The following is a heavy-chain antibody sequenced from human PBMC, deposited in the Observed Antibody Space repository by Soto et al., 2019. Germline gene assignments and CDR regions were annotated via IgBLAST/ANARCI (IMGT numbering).Heavy chain of an antibody. D-gene: IGHD1-1*01. CDR3: AHRVTYSTNYNVGLFDP. V-gene: IGHV2-5*02. CDR1: GLSLSTPGVG. CDR2: IYWDNDK. J-gene: IGHJ5*02. Sequence: QITLKESGPALMEPTQTLTLTCSFSGLSLSTPGVGVGWLRQAPGKALECLAIIYWDNDKRYNPSLKTRLTITKDTSKNQVVVTMTYMEPVDTAIYYCAHRVTYSTNYNVGLFDPWGQGTLVTVS.